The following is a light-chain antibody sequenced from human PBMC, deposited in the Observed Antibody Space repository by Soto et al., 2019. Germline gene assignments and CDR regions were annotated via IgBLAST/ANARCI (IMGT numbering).Light chain of an antibody. CDR1: SSDIGGYNY. CDR2: EVS. CDR3: SSYTSSSTWV. Sequence: QSALTQPASVSGSPGQSITISCTGTSSDIGGYNYVSWSRQHPGKAPKLLIYEVSNRPSGISDRFSASKSDNTASLTISGLQAEDEADYYCSSYTSSSTWVFGGGTKLTVL. V-gene: IGLV2-14*01. J-gene: IGLJ3*02.